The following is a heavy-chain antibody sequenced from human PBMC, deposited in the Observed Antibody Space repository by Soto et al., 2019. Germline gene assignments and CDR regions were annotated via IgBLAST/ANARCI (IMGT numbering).Heavy chain of an antibody. CDR3: AITKVMYYDILTGSYDPRNDAFDI. D-gene: IGHD3-9*01. CDR2: IYCADDK. Sequence: QITLKESGPTLVKPTQTLTLTCTFSGFSLSTSGVGVGWIRQPPGKALEWLALIYCADDKRYSPSLKSRLTLTTDTPKNQVLLTMTNMDPVDTATYYCAITKVMYYDILTGSYDPRNDAFDIWGQGTMVTVSS. J-gene: IGHJ3*02. CDR1: GFSLSTSGVG. V-gene: IGHV2-5*02.